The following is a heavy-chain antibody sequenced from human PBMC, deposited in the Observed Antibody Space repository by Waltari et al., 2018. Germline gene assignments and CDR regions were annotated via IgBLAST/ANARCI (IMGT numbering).Heavy chain of an antibody. D-gene: IGHD2-21*01. CDR1: GYTFTSYA. Sequence: QVQLVQSGAEVKKPGASVKVSCKASGYTFTSYAMHWVRQAPGQRLEWMGRINAGNGKTKYSQKFQGRVTITRDTSASTAYMELSSLRSEDTAVYYCARAGDTNYYYYGMDVWGQGTTVTVSS. CDR2: INAGNGKT. J-gene: IGHJ6*02. V-gene: IGHV1-3*01. CDR3: ARAGDTNYYYYGMDV.